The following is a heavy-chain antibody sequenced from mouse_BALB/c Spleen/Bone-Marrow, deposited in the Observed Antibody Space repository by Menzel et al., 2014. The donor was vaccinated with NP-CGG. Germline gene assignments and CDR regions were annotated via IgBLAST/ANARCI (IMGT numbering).Heavy chain of an antibody. J-gene: IGHJ3*01. Sequence: EVMLVESGGGLVKSGGSLKLPCAASGFTFSNYGMSWVRQTPEKRLEWVATISGGGSYTFYSDSVKGRFTISRDNAKNNRYLQLSSLRSEDTALYYCARHAYYDQTEVSFVYWGQGTLVTVSA. D-gene: IGHD2-4*01. CDR2: ISGGGSYT. CDR1: GFTFSNYG. CDR3: ARHAYYDQTEVSFVY. V-gene: IGHV5-9-2*01.